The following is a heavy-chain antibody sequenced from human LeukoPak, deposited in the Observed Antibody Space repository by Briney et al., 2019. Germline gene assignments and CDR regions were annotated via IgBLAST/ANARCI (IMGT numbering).Heavy chain of an antibody. Sequence: GGSLRLSCAASGFTFSSYWMHWVRHASGKGLAWVSRINNDGSSTVHADSVKGRFTISRDNAKNTLYLQMTSLRPEDTAVYYCTRGLQGPDYWGQGTLVTVSP. D-gene: IGHD5-24*01. J-gene: IGHJ4*02. V-gene: IGHV3-74*01. CDR2: INNDGSST. CDR3: TRGLQGPDY. CDR1: GFTFSSYW.